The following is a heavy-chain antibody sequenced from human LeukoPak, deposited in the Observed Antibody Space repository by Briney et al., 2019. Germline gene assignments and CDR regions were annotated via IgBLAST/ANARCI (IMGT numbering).Heavy chain of an antibody. D-gene: IGHD3-22*01. CDR3: ARGPGGRSGYYPLEDHYYYYMDV. CDR1: GYTFTSYG. Sequence: ASVKVSCKASGYTFTSYGISWVRQAPGQGLEWMGWISAYNGNKNYAQKLQGRVTMTTDTSTSTAYMELRSLRSDDTAVYYCARGPGGRSGYYPLEDHYYYYMDVWGKGTTVTVSS. CDR2: ISAYNGNK. J-gene: IGHJ6*03. V-gene: IGHV1-18*01.